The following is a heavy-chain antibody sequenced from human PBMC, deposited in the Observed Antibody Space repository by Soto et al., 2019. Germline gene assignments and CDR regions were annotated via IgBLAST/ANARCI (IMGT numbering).Heavy chain of an antibody. Sequence: PSETLSLTCTVSVASITGRTGGGGIRQPPGKGLEWIGYIYYSGTTYYNPSLKSRVTMSVDTSKNQFSLKLTSVTAVDTAVYYCARREIQGPIDYWGQGTPVTVSS. CDR2: IYYSGTT. CDR3: ARREIQGPIDY. J-gene: IGHJ4*02. CDR1: VASITGRTG. V-gene: IGHV4-28*01. D-gene: IGHD1-26*01.